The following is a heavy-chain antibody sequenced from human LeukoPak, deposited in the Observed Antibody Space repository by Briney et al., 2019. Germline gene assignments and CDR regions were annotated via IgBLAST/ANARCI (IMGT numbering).Heavy chain of an antibody. V-gene: IGHV4-34*01. Sequence: PSETLSLTCAVYGGSFSGYYWIWIRQPPGKGLEWIGDINHSGSTNYNPSLKSRVTISVDTSKNQFSLKLSSVTAADTAVYYCARDRGYYYDSSGYYSKTSWFDPWGQGTLVTVSS. J-gene: IGHJ5*02. CDR3: ARDRGYYYDSSGYYSKTSWFDP. CDR2: INHSGST. CDR1: GGSFSGYY. D-gene: IGHD3-22*01.